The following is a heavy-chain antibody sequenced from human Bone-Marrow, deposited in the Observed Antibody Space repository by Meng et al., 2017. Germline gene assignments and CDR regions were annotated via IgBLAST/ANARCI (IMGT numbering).Heavy chain of an antibody. J-gene: IGHJ1*01. CDR1: GYSVTSSE. Sequence: VQVGRSGTVVHKHGASEMVTFKASGYSVTSSEYDCVRQATGQGLDWLGWMNPNRGNTGYAQKFKGRVTMTRDTSTSTVYMELSSLRSEDTAVYYCARGLPFQHWCQGTLVTVSS. V-gene: IGHV1-8*01. CDR2: MNPNRGNT. CDR3: ARGLPFQH.